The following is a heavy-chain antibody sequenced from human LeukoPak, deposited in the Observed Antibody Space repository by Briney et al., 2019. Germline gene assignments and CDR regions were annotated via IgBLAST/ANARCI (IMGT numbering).Heavy chain of an antibody. CDR2: IYYSGGT. CDR1: GGSISSSSYY. J-gene: IGHJ5*02. Sequence: SETLSLTCTVSGGSISSSSYYWGWIRQPPGKGLEWIGSIYYSGGTYYNPSLKSRVTISVDTSKNQFSLKLSSVTAADTAVYYCASGEYYYDSSGYSAWGQGTLVTVSS. CDR3: ASGEYYYDSSGYSA. V-gene: IGHV4-39*01. D-gene: IGHD3-22*01.